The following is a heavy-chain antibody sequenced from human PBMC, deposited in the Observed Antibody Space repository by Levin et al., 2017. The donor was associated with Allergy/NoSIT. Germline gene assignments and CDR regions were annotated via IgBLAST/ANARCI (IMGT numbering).Heavy chain of an antibody. CDR3: ARQVGGYFDY. D-gene: IGHD3-10*01. Sequence: LSLTCTVSGGSISSYYWSWIRQPPGKGLEWIGYIYYSGSTNYNPSLKSRVTISVDTSKNQFSLKLSSVTAADTAVYYCARQVGGYFDYWGQGTLVTVSS. CDR2: IYYSGST. V-gene: IGHV4-59*08. J-gene: IGHJ4*02. CDR1: GGSISSYY.